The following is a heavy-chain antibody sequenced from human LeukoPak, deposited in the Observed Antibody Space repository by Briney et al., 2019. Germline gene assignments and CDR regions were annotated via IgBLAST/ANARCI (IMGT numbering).Heavy chain of an antibody. CDR3: ALYDFCSGYSTY. CDR1: GGSFSGYY. D-gene: IGHD3-3*01. Sequence: SETLSLTCAVYGGSFSGYYWSWVRQPPGKGLEWIGEINHSGSTNYNPSLKSRVTISVDTSKNQFSLKLSSVTAADTAVYYCALYDFCSGYSTYWGQGTLVTVSS. CDR2: INHSGST. V-gene: IGHV4-34*01. J-gene: IGHJ4*02.